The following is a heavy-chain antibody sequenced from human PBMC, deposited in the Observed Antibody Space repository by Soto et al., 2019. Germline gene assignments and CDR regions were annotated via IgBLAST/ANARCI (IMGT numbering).Heavy chain of an antibody. Sequence: GGSLRLSCSASVFTFSSYAMSWLRQAPGKGLEWVSAISGSGGSTYYADSVKGRFTISRDNSKNTLYLQMNSLRAEDTAVYYCAKVDGYYYDSSGYIRFDYWGQGTLVTVSS. CDR3: AKVDGYYYDSSGYIRFDY. V-gene: IGHV3-23*01. J-gene: IGHJ4*02. CDR2: ISGSGGST. CDR1: VFTFSSYA. D-gene: IGHD3-22*01.